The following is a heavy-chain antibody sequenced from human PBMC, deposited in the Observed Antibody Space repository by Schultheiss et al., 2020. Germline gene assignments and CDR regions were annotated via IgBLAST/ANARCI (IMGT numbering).Heavy chain of an antibody. Sequence: GGSLRLSCAASGFTFSDHYIDWVRQAPGKGLEWVGRSRNKANSYTTEYAASVKGRFTISRDDSKNTLYLQMNSLKTEDTAVYYCTTTPLNMDPPDYWGQGTLVTVSS. CDR2: SRNKANSYTT. CDR3: TTTPLNMDPPDY. J-gene: IGHJ4*02. CDR1: GFTFSDHY. V-gene: IGHV3-72*01. D-gene: IGHD1-14*01.